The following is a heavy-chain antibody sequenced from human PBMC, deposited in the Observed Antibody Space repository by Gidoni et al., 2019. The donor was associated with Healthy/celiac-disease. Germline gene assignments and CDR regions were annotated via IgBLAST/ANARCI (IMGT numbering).Heavy chain of an antibody. CDR1: GFTFRDYY. CDR3: ARVRGGGDYVLFDY. D-gene: IGHD4-17*01. Sequence: QVQLVESGGGLVKPGGPLRLSCAHPGFTFRDYYMSWIRPAPGKGLEWVSYISSSGSTIYYADSVKGRFTISRDNAKNSLYLQMNSLRAEDTAVYYCARVRGGGDYVLFDYWGQGTLVTVSS. J-gene: IGHJ4*02. V-gene: IGHV3-11*01. CDR2: ISSSGSTI.